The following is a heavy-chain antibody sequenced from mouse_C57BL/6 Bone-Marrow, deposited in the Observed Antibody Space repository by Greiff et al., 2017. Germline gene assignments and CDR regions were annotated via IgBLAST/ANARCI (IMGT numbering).Heavy chain of an antibody. J-gene: IGHJ4*01. Sequence: DVQLQESGGGLVQPGGSLKLSCAASGFTFSDYGMAWVRQAPRKGPEWVAFISNLAYSIYYADTVTGRFTISRENAKNTLYLEMSSLRSEDTAMYYCARHLCYYHYYAMDYWGQGTSVTVSS. CDR2: ISNLAYSI. CDR3: ARHLCYYHYYAMDY. V-gene: IGHV5-15*01. D-gene: IGHD2-3*01. CDR1: GFTFSDYG.